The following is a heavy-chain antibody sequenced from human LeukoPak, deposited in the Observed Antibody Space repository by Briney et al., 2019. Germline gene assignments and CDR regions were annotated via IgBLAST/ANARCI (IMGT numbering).Heavy chain of an antibody. Sequence: GGFLRLSCEASGFTFNSYAMRWVRQAPGKGLEWVSSISGSGGSTYYADSVKGRFTISRDNSKNTLYLQMNSLRAEDTAVYYCAKVVRVGAIDYWGQGTLVTVSS. V-gene: IGHV3-23*01. CDR1: GFTFNSYA. D-gene: IGHD1-26*01. CDR3: AKVVRVGAIDY. J-gene: IGHJ4*02. CDR2: ISGSGGST.